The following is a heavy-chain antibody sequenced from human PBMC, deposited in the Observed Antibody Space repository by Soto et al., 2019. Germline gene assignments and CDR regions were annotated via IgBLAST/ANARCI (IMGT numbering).Heavy chain of an antibody. CDR3: VREGGGFDSRGYPSRDFDF. D-gene: IGHD3-22*01. J-gene: IGHJ4*02. Sequence: QVQLQEAGPRLVSPSETLSLTCNVSGGPISGDYYWTWIRQPQGKGLEWIGYIFYSGSTYYNPSLQSRVTMSVDTSKNQFSLRLSSVTAADTAVYYCVREGGGFDSRGYPSRDFDFWCQGILFPVSS. CDR2: IFYSGST. V-gene: IGHV4-30-4*01. CDR1: GGPISGDYY.